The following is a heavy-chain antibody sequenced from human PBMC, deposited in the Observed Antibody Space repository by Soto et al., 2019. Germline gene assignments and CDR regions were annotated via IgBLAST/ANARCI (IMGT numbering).Heavy chain of an antibody. V-gene: IGHV3-20*04. D-gene: IGHD6-19*01. J-gene: IGHJ5*02. CDR3: ARGGIAVAGPFRSGWFDP. Sequence: EVQLVESGGGVVRPGGSLRLSCAASGFTFDDYGMSWVRQAPGKGLEWVSGINWNGGSTGYADSVKGRFTISRDNAKNSLYLQMNSLRAEDTDLYYCARGGIAVAGPFRSGWFDPWGQGTLVTVSS. CDR2: INWNGGST. CDR1: GFTFDDYG.